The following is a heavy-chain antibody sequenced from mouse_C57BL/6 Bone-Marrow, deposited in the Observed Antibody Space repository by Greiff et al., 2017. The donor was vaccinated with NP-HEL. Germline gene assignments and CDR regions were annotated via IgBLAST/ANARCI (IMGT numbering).Heavy chain of an antibody. J-gene: IGHJ3*01. CDR3: ARSGPYYSNFAWFAY. CDR2: IGPGSGST. CDR1: GYTFTDYY. Sequence: QVQLQQSGAELVKPGASVKISCKASGYTFTDYYINWVKQRPGQGLEWIGKIGPGSGSTYYNEKFKGKATLTADKSSSTAYMQLSSLTSEDSAVYFCARSGPYYSNFAWFAYWGQGTLVTVSA. V-gene: IGHV1-77*01. D-gene: IGHD2-5*01.